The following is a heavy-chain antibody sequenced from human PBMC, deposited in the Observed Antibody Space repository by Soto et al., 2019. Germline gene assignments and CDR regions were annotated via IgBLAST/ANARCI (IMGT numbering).Heavy chain of an antibody. CDR2: IRQDGSEK. Sequence: GGSLRLSCVGSGFTFSSNWMTWVRQAPGKGLEWVGNIRQDGSEKNYVDSVKGRFTISRDNAKNTLYLQMNSLRAEDTAVYYCARVAGDCSGSSCELYGMDVWGQGTTVTVSS. D-gene: IGHD2-2*01. J-gene: IGHJ6*02. V-gene: IGHV3-7*02. CDR1: GFTFSSNW. CDR3: ARVAGDCSGSSCELYGMDV.